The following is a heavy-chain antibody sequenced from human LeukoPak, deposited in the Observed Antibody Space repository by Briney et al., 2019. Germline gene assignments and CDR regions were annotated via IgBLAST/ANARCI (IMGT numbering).Heavy chain of an antibody. V-gene: IGHV4-34*01. D-gene: IGHD5-24*01. CDR2: INNSGST. J-gene: IGHJ3*02. Sequence: PSETLSLTCGVYGGSFSGYYWSWIRQPPGKGLEWIGEINNSGSTNYNPSLKSRVTISVDTSKNQFSLKLSSVTAADTAVYYCVRFDREDAFDIWGQGTMVTVSS. CDR3: VRFDREDAFDI. CDR1: GGSFSGYY.